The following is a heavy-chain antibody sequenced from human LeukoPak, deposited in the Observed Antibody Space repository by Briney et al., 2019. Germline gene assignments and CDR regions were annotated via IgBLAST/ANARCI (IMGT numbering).Heavy chain of an antibody. CDR1: GFTFSSSA. Sequence: GGSLRLSCAASGFTFSSSAMSWVRQVPGKGLEWVSGISASGGSTYYADSVKGRFTISRDNSKNTLYLQMNSLRAEDTAVYYCAKSLLLGYSGGGGYWGQGTLVTVSS. CDR2: ISASGGST. D-gene: IGHD5-12*01. CDR3: AKSLLLGYSGGGGY. V-gene: IGHV3-23*01. J-gene: IGHJ4*02.